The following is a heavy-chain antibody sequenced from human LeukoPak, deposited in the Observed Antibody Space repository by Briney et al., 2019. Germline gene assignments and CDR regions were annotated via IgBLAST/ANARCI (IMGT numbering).Heavy chain of an antibody. J-gene: IGHJ4*02. V-gene: IGHV4-4*07. CDR3: AREWELGDS. D-gene: IGHD1-26*01. CDR2: IYTSGNT. Sequence: TSETLSLTCTVSGASISSYYWSWIRQPAGKGLEWIGRIYTSGNTNNNPPLKSRVTMSVDTSKNQFSLKLTSVTAADTAVYYCAREWELGDSWGQGTLVTVSS. CDR1: GASISSYY.